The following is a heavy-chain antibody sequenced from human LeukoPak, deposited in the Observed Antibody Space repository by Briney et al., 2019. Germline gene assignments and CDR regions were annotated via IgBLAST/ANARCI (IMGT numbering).Heavy chain of an antibody. CDR2: FDPEDGET. Sequence: GASVKVSCKASGYTFTSYYMHWVRQAPGKGLEWMGGFDPEDGETIYAQKFQGRVTMTEDTSTDTAYMELSSLRSEDTAVYYCATAFSRYSYGYGGWYYFDYWGQGTLVTVSS. J-gene: IGHJ4*02. D-gene: IGHD5-18*01. CDR1: GYTFTSYY. CDR3: ATAFSRYSYGYGGWYYFDY. V-gene: IGHV1-24*01.